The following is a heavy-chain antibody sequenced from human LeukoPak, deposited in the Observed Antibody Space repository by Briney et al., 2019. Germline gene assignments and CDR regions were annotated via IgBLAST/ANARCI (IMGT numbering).Heavy chain of an antibody. CDR2: INPNSGGT. J-gene: IGHJ4*02. Sequence: GASVKVSCKASGYTFTGYYMHWVRQAPGQGLEWMGWINPNSGGTNYAQKFQGRVTMTRDTSISTAYMELSRLRSDDPAVYYCARESHPYYDILTGYIDYWGQGTLVTVSS. D-gene: IGHD3-9*01. V-gene: IGHV1-2*02. CDR3: ARESHPYYDILTGYIDY. CDR1: GYTFTGYY.